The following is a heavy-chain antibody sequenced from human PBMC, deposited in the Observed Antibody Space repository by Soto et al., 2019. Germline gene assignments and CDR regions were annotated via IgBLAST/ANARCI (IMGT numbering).Heavy chain of an antibody. CDR2: INHSGST. Sequence: SETLSLTCAVHSGSFRGYTWTWIRQPPGTGLEWIGEINHSGSTNYNPSLKSRVTISVDTSKNQFSLKLTSVTAADTAVYYCARDKITGLFDYWGQGTLVTVS. J-gene: IGHJ4*02. V-gene: IGHV4-34*01. CDR1: SGSFRGYT. CDR3: ARDKITGLFDY. D-gene: IGHD2-8*02.